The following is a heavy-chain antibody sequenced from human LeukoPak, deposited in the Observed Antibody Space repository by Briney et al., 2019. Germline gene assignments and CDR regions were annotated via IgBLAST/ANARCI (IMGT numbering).Heavy chain of an antibody. CDR2: IISNLGTT. CDR1: GGTSNSHA. Sequence: SVKVSCKASGGTSNSHATSWVRQAPGQGLEWMGRIISNLGTTNRAQKFQDRVTLTADKSTSTAYMELSSLRSEDTAVYYCARDGYDILTGYYKSFDYWGQGTLVTVSS. J-gene: IGHJ4*02. V-gene: IGHV1-69*04. D-gene: IGHD3-9*01. CDR3: ARDGYDILTGYYKSFDY.